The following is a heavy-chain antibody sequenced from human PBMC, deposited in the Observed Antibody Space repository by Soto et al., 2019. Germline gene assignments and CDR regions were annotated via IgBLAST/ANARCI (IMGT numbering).Heavy chain of an antibody. CDR2: INTKTAGT. Sequence: GASVKVSCKASGYSFTDYYIHWVRQAPGQGLDWMGWINTKTAGTDYAETFQGRVTMTRDTSINTAYMILGTLTSDDTGVYYCARVGPTGWFDPWGQGTLVTSPQ. V-gene: IGHV1-2*02. CDR1: GYSFTDYY. CDR3: ARVGPTGWFDP. J-gene: IGHJ5*02.